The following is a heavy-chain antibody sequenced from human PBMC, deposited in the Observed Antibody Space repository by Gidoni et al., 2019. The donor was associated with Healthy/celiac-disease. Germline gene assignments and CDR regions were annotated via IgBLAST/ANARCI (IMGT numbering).Heavy chain of an antibody. CDR2: INAGNGNT. V-gene: IGHV1-3*01. J-gene: IGHJ6*02. Sequence: VQLVQSRAEVKKPGASVKVSCKASGYTFTSYAMHWVRQAPGQRLEWMGWINAGNGNTKYSQKFQGRVTITRDTSASTAYMELSSLRSEDTAVYYCASSVDTAMVLYYYYGMDVWGQGTTVTVSS. CDR3: ASSVDTAMVLYYYYGMDV. CDR1: GYTFTSYA. D-gene: IGHD5-18*01.